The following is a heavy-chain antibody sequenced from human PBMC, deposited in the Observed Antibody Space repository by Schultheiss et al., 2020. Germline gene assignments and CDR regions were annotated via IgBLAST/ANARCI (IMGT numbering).Heavy chain of an antibody. CDR3: AKDQGGYCTSSSCQQNGMDV. CDR2: ISYDGSNK. CDR1: GFTFSSYG. J-gene: IGHJ6*02. Sequence: GGSLRLSCAASGFTFSSYGMHWVRQAPGKGLEWVAVISYDGSNKYYADSVKGRFTISRDASSYTLFLQMNSLRGGDSALYYCAKDQGGYCTSSSCQQNGMDVWGQGTTVTVS. V-gene: IGHV3-30*18. D-gene: IGHD2-2*01.